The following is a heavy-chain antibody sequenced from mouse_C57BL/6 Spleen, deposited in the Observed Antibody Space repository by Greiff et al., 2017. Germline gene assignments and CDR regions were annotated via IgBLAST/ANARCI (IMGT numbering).Heavy chain of an antibody. CDR1: GFTFSDYG. CDR3: ARNCDSYAMDY. Sequence: DVHLVESGGGLVKPGGSLKLSCAASGFTFSDYGMHWVRQAPEKGLEWVAYISSGSSTIYYADTVKGRFTISRDNAKNTLCLQMTSLRSEDTAMYYCARNCDSYAMDYWGQGTSVTVSS. V-gene: IGHV5-17*01. J-gene: IGHJ4*01. CDR2: ISSGSSTI.